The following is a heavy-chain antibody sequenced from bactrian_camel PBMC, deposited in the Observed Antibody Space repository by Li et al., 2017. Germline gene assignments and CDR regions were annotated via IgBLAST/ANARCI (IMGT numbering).Heavy chain of an antibody. V-gene: IGHV3-2*01. CDR3: AAVSGY. Sequence: QVQLVESGGGLVQPGESLRLSCAASGFIFRDHYMNWVRQAPGKGLEWVANLYTDGITHYADSVKGRFTISKDNAKSTLYLQMNSLKPEDTAVCFCAAVSGYWGQGTQVTVS. CDR1: GFIFRDHY. J-gene: IGHJ6*01. CDR2: LYTDGIT.